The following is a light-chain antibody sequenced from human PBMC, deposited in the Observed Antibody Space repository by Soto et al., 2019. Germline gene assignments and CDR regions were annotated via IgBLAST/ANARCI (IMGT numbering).Light chain of an antibody. CDR2: DVS. CDR3: CSYTTSNTRQIV. V-gene: IGLV2-14*01. Sequence: QSALTQPASVSGSPEQSSTISCTGASSDVGGYNYVSWYQQHPGKAPKFMIYDVSNRPSGVSNRFSGSKSGNTASLTISGLQAEDEADYYCCSYTTSNTRQIVFGTGTKVTVL. CDR1: SSDVGGYNY. J-gene: IGLJ1*01.